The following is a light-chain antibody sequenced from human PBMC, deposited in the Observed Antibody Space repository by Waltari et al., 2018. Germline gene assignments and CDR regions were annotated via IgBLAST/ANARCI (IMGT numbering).Light chain of an antibody. CDR1: QGFSNW. J-gene: IGKJ1*01. CDR2: MAS. Sequence: DIQMTQSPSSLSASVGDRVTITCRASQGFSNWLAWYQQKPGKAPVLLIYMASTLQSGVPSRFSGSGSGTDFTLIISSLQPEDFATYFCQQYNSAPPTFGQGTKVEAK. V-gene: IGKV1-5*03. CDR3: QQYNSAPPT.